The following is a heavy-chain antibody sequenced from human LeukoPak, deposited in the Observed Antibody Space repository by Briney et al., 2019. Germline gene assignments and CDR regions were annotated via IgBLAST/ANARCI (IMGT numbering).Heavy chain of an antibody. J-gene: IGHJ4*02. V-gene: IGHV3-30*04. CDR3: ARDVVVTAIWYYFDY. CDR1: GFTFSSYA. CDR2: ISYDGSNK. Sequence: GGSLRLSCAASGFTFSSYAMSWVRQAPGKGLEWVAVISYDGSNKYYADSVKGRFTISRDNSKNTLSLQMNSLRDEDTAVYYCARDVVVTAIWYYFDYWGQGTLVTVSS. D-gene: IGHD2-21*02.